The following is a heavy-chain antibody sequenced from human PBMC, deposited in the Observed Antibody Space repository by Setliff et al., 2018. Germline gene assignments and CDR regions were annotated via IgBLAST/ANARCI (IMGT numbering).Heavy chain of an antibody. V-gene: IGHV3-48*01. CDR2: IGTTGII. CDR1: GFNFGSYT. Sequence: PGGSLRLSCAASGFNFGSYTMNWVRQTPGRGLEWISSIGTTGIINYADYVKGRFNISRDNVKNSLNLQMNSLRAEDTAVYYCARGKTDLAYWGQGTLVTVS. D-gene: IGHD2-21*02. CDR3: ARGKTDLAY. J-gene: IGHJ4*02.